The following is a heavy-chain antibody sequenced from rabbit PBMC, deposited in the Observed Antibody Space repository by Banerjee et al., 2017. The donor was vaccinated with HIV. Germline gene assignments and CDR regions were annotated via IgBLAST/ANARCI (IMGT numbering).Heavy chain of an antibody. J-gene: IGHJ4*01. CDR2: IYAGSNDNT. CDR1: GFSFSSSYW. CDR3: ARDLAAVTGWNFDL. D-gene: IGHD7-1*01. V-gene: IGHV1S45*01. Sequence: QEQLEESGGDLVKPEGSLTLTCTASGFSFSSSYWICWVRQAPGKGLEWIACIYAGSNDNTYYASWAKGRFTISKASWTTVTLQMTSLTAADTASYFCARDLAAVTGWNFDLWGPGTLVTVS.